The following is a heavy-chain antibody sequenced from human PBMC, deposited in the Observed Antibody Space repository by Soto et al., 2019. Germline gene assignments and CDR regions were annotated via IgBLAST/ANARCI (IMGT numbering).Heavy chain of an antibody. CDR2: INHTGGT. CDR1: GWSVTGYY. CDR3: ATRITVFGLLIPPFDP. Sequence: SETLSLTCSVYGWSVTGYYWNWIRQPPGKGLEWIGEINHTGGTHYNPSLKSRVTMSVDTSKNQFSLRLSSVTAADTAIYYCATRITVFGLLIPPFDPWGQGTQVTVSS. V-gene: IGHV4-34*01. J-gene: IGHJ5*02. D-gene: IGHD3-3*01.